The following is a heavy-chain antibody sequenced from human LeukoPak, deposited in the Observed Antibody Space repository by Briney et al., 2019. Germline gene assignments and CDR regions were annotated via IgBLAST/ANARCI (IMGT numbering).Heavy chain of an antibody. J-gene: IGHJ1*01. V-gene: IGHV3-72*01. CDR2: ARNKPKGYTT. D-gene: IGHD1-7*01. Sequence: PGGSLRLSCEVFGFTFSDHYMDWVRQAPGKGLEWVGRARNKPKGYTTVYAASVKGRFTISRDDSKDSLYLQMNSLKTDDTAVYYCATVEGNYGHWGQGTLVTVSS. CDR3: ATVEGNYGH. CDR1: GFTFSDHY.